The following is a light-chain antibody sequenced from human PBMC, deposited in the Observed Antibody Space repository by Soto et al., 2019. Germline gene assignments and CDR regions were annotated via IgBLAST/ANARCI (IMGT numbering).Light chain of an antibody. J-gene: IGLJ1*01. CDR3: CSYAGSNYV. V-gene: IGLV2-11*01. Sequence: QSALTQPRSVSGSPGQSVTISCTGTSSDVGGYNHVSWYQQHPGKAPKVMIYDVSKRPSGVPDRFSGSKSGNTASLTISGLQAEDEADYYCCSYAGSNYVFVTGTKVTVL. CDR1: SSDVGGYNH. CDR2: DVS.